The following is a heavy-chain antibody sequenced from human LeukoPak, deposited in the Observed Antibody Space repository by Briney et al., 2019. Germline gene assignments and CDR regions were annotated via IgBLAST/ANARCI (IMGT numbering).Heavy chain of an antibody. CDR3: ARDRDYGDFAFDY. CDR2: ISSSGSTI. V-gene: IGHV3-48*03. CDR1: GFTFSSYE. Sequence: PRGSLRLSCAASGFTFSSYEMNWVRQAPGKGLEWVSYISSSGSTIYYADSVKGRFTISRDNAKNSLYLQMNSLRAEDTAVYYCARDRDYGDFAFDYWGQGTLVTVSS. J-gene: IGHJ4*02. D-gene: IGHD4-17*01.